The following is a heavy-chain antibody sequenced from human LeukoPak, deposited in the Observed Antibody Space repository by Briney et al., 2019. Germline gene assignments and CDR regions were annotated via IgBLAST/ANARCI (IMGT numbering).Heavy chain of an antibody. CDR2: IYTSGST. D-gene: IGHD3-3*01. V-gene: IGHV4-61*02. CDR1: GGSISSGSYY. J-gene: IGHJ4*02. CDR3: ARLVPERFFQLNPEGYYDY. Sequence: PSETLSLTCTVSGGSISSGSYYWSWIRQPAGKGLEWIGRIYTSGSTNYNPSLKSRVTISVDTSRMQFSLKVSSVTAADTAVYYCARLVPERFFQLNPEGYYDYWGQGTLVTVSS.